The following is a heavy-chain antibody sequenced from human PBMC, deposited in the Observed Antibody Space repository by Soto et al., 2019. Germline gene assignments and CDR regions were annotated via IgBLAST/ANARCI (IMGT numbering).Heavy chain of an antibody. J-gene: IGHJ6*02. D-gene: IGHD1-7*01. CDR2: IYSGGST. CDR3: ARTPGTTSPYYYYYYGMDV. Sequence: PGGSLRLSCAASGFTVSSNYMSWVRQAPGKGLEWVSVIYSGGSTYYADSVKGRFTISRDNSKNMLYLQMNSLRAEDTAVYYCARTPGTTSPYYYYYYGMDVWGQGTTVTVSS. V-gene: IGHV3-53*01. CDR1: GFTVSSNY.